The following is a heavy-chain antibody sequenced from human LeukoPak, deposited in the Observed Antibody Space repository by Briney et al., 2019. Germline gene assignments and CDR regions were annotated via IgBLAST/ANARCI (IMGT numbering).Heavy chain of an antibody. CDR3: AKAPVTTCRGAFCYPFDY. J-gene: IGHJ4*02. CDR2: ISGSGGST. Sequence: GSLRLSCAASGFTFSNYAMTWVRQAPGKGLEWVSAISGSGGSTYYADSVKGRFTISRDSSKNTLFLQMNRLRPEDAAVYYCAKAPVTTCRGAFCYPFDYWGLGTLVTVSS. CDR1: GFTFSNYA. D-gene: IGHD2-15*01. V-gene: IGHV3-23*01.